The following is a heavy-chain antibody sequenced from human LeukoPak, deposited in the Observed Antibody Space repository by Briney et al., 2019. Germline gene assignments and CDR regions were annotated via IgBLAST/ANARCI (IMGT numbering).Heavy chain of an antibody. J-gene: IGHJ3*02. V-gene: IGHV4-38-2*02. CDR3: ARELYCSGGSCHSRDASDI. CDR1: GYTISSGYY. Sequence: SETLSLTCTVSGYTISSGYYWGWIRQPPGKGLEWIGSIYQSGSTYYNPSLKSRVTISVDTSKNHFSLKLTSVTAADTAVYYCARELYCSGGSCHSRDASDIWGQGTMVTVSS. D-gene: IGHD2-15*01. CDR2: IYQSGST.